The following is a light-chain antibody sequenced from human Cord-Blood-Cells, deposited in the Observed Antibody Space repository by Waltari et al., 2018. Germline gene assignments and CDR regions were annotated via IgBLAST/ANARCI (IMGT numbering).Light chain of an antibody. CDR2: WAS. V-gene: IGKV4-1*01. Sequence: DIVMTPSPDSPAVSLGERATINCKSSPSVLHSSNIKSYLAWYQQKPGQPPKLLIYWASTRESGVPDRFSGSGSGTDFTLTISSLQAEDVAVYYCQQYYSTPPTFGQGTKVEIK. CDR1: PSVLHSSNIKSY. CDR3: QQYYSTPPT. J-gene: IGKJ1*01.